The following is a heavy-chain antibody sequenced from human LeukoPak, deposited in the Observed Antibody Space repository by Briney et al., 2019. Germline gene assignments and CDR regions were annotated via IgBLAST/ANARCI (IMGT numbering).Heavy chain of an antibody. V-gene: IGHV5-51*01. Sequence: PGESLKISCKGSGYSFTSYWIGWVRQMPGKGLEWMGIIYPGDSDTRYSPSFQGQVTISADKSISTAYLQWSSLKASDTAMYYCANAWELQTVYFDYWGQGTLVTVSS. CDR1: GYSFTSYW. CDR3: ANAWELQTVYFDY. CDR2: IYPGDSDT. D-gene: IGHD1-26*01. J-gene: IGHJ4*02.